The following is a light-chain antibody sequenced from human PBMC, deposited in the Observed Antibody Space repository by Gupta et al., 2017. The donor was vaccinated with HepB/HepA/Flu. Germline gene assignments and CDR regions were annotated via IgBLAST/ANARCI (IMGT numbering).Light chain of an antibody. CDR3: MQDLQTPFT. J-gene: IGKJ4*01. CDR1: QSLLHSNGYNY. CDR2: LVS. Sequence: DIVMTQSPLSLPVTPGEPASISCRSSQSLLHSNGYNYLDWYLQKPGQSPQLLIYLVSKRASGVPDRFSGSGSGTDFTLKISRVEAEDVGVYYCMQDLQTPFTFGRGTKVEIK. V-gene: IGKV2-28*01.